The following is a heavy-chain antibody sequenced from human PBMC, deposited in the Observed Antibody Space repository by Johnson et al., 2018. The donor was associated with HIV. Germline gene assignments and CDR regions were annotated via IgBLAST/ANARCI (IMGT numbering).Heavy chain of an antibody. Sequence: QVQLVESGGGVVQPGGSLRLSCAASGFTFSSYGMHWVRQAPGKGLEWVAFIRYDGSNKYYADSVKGRFTISRDNSKNTMYLQMNSLRAEDTAVYYCAKGGEYSSSWSAFDIWGQGTMVTVSS. J-gene: IGHJ3*02. CDR1: GFTFSSYG. V-gene: IGHV3-30*02. D-gene: IGHD6-6*01. CDR3: AKGGEYSSSWSAFDI. CDR2: IRYDGSNK.